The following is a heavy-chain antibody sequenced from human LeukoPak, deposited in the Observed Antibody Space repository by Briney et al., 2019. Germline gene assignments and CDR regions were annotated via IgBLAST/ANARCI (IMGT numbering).Heavy chain of an antibody. V-gene: IGHV1-69*13. J-gene: IGHJ6*03. CDR3: ARDSSGWYGDYYYYMDV. CDR1: GGTFSSYA. CDR2: IIPIFGTA. D-gene: IGHD6-19*01. Sequence: SVKVSCKASGGTFSSYAISWVRQAPGQGLEWMGGIIPIFGTANYAQKFQGRVTITADESTGTAYMELSSLRSEDTAVYYCARDSSGWYGDYYYYMDVWGKGTTVTVSS.